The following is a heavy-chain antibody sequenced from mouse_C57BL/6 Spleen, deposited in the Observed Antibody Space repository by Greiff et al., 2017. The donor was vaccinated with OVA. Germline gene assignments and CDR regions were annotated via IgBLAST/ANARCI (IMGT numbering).Heavy chain of an antibody. J-gene: IGHJ3*01. CDR2: ISSGSSTI. D-gene: IGHD1-1*01. CDR1: GFTFSDYG. CDR3: ARNGYYGSSPAWFAY. Sequence: EVQGVESGGGLVKPGGSLKLSCAASGFTFSDYGMHWVRQAPEKGLEWVAYISSGSSTIYYADTVKGRFTISRDNAKNTLCLQMTSLRSEDTAMYDCARNGYYGSSPAWFAYWGQGTLVTVSA. V-gene: IGHV5-17*01.